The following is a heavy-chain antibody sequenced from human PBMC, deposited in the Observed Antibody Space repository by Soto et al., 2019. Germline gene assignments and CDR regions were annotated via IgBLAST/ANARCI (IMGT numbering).Heavy chain of an antibody. J-gene: IGHJ4*01. Sequence: GASVKVSCKASGYIFSSYYILWARQAPGQGLEWMGWINPFDGSRMFAQSFQGRVTMTRDTSTSTVYMEVSSLRSGHTAVYSCSRADPGETSSFDHWG. CDR3: SRADPGETSSFDH. D-gene: IGHD3-10*01. V-gene: IGHV1-46*03. CDR2: INPFDGSR. CDR1: GYIFSSYY.